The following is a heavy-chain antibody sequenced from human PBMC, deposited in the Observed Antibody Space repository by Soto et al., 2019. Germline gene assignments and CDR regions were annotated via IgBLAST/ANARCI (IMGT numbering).Heavy chain of an antibody. Sequence: ASVKVSCKASGYTFTSYAMHWVRQAPGQRLEWMGWINAGNGNTKYSQKFQGRVTITRDTSASTAYMELSSLRSEDTAVYYCARGGGRVLRYFDWLLIWGQGTLVTVSS. CDR1: GYTFTSYA. J-gene: IGHJ4*02. V-gene: IGHV1-3*01. CDR3: ARGGGRVLRYFDWLLI. CDR2: INAGNGNT. D-gene: IGHD3-9*01.